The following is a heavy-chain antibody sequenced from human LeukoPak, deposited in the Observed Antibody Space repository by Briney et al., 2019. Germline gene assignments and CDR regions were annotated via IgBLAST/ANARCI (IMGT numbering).Heavy chain of an antibody. J-gene: IGHJ4*02. CDR1: GFTFSDYF. CDR3: ARSGREATEIDY. V-gene: IGHV3-11*06. Sequence: PGGSLRLSCAASGFTFSDYFMSWVRQAPGKGLEWLSYINGRGTYIDYAESLKGRITISRDNAQNSLYLQMNSLRVEDTAVYYCARSGREATEIDYWGQGTLVTVSS. CDR2: INGRGTYI. D-gene: IGHD1-1*01.